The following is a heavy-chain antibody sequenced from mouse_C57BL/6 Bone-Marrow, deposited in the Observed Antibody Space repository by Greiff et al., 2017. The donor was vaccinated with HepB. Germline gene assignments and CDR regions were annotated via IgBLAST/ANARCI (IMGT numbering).Heavy chain of an antibody. V-gene: IGHV14-4*01. CDR2: IDPENGDT. Sequence: EGKPKQSGAERGRAGGGGKGACTASGCNRKDDYMHWGKKRPEQGLEWIGWIDPENGDTEYASKFQGKATITADTSSNTAYLQLSSLTSEDTAVYYCTRDYYYGSSLDYWGQGTTLTVSS. J-gene: IGHJ2*01. CDR3: TRDYYYGSSLDY. CDR1: GCNRKDDY. D-gene: IGHD1-1*01.